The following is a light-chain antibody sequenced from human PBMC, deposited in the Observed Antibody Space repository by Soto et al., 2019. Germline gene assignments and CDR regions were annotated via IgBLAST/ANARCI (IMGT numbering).Light chain of an antibody. Sequence: QSVLTQPASVSGSPGQSVTISCSGSSSDVGAYNYVSWYQRHPGKAPKLMIYDVTNRPSGVSNRFSGSKSGNTASLTISGLQAEDEADYVCSSYTSSSTVVFGGGTQLTVL. CDR3: SSYTSSSTVV. V-gene: IGLV2-14*01. CDR1: SSDVGAYNY. CDR2: DVT. J-gene: IGLJ3*02.